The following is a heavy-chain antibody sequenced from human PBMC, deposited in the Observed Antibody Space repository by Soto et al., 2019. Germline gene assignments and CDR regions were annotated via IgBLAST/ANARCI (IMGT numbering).Heavy chain of an antibody. D-gene: IGHD3-3*01. CDR3: ARDPSLKRITIFGVVSWFDP. CDR2: ISGSGGST. V-gene: IGHV3-23*01. Sequence: GGSLRLSCAASGFTFSSYAMSWVRQAPGKGLEWVSAISGSGGSTYYADSVKGRFTISRDNSKNTLYLQMNSLRAEDTAVYYCARDPSLKRITIFGVVSWFDPWGQGTLVTVSS. CDR1: GFTFSSYA. J-gene: IGHJ5*02.